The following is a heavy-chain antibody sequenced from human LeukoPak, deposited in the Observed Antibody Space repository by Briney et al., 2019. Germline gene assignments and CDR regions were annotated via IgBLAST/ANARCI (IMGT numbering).Heavy chain of an antibody. CDR2: INPNSGGT. CDR3: ARALGYCSSTSCYRTYWFDP. Sequence: ASVKVSCKASGYTFTGYYMHWVRQAPGQGLEWMGWINPNSGGTNYAQKFQGRVTMTRDTSISTAHMELSRLRSDDTAVYYCARALGYCSSTSCYRTYWFDPWGQGTLVTVAS. J-gene: IGHJ5*02. V-gene: IGHV1-2*02. CDR1: GYTFTGYY. D-gene: IGHD2-2*02.